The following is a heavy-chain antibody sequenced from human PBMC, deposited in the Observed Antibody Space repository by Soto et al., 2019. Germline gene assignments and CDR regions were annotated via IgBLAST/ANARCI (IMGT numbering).Heavy chain of an antibody. CDR1: GYTFTGYY. V-gene: IGHV1-2*04. Sequence: ASVKVSCKASGYTFTGYYMHWVRQAPGQGLEWMGWINPNSGGTNYAQKFQGWVTMTRDTSISTAYMELSRLRSDDTAVYYCAREAAYCGGDCSTPYYYYYDVMDVWGQGTTVTVSS. J-gene: IGHJ6*02. CDR2: INPNSGGT. CDR3: AREAAYCGGDCSTPYYYYYDVMDV. D-gene: IGHD2-21*02.